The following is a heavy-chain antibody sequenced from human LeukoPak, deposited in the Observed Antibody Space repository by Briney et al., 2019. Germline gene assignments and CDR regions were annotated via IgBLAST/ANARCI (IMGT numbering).Heavy chain of an antibody. CDR2: INPNSGGA. D-gene: IGHD6-13*01. CDR3: ATHRSSWYFDY. Sequence: ASVKVSCKASGYTFTCYYMHWVRQAPGQGLEWMGWINPNSGGANYAQKFQGRVTMTRDTSISTAYMEVSRLRSDDTAVYYCATHRSSWYFDYWGQGTLVTVSS. J-gene: IGHJ4*02. CDR1: GYTFTCYY. V-gene: IGHV1-2*02.